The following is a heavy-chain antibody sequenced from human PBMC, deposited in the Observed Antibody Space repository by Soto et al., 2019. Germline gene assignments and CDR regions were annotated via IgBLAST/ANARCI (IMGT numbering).Heavy chain of an antibody. V-gene: IGHV5-10-1*01. Sequence: PGESLKISCKGSGYNFINNWISWVRQMPGKGLEWMGRIDLSDSYTNYNPSFQGHVTISADRSISTAYVQWSSLKASDTAMYYCPRQRRFYYGMDVWGQGTTVTVSS. D-gene: IGHD6-25*01. CDR2: IDLSDSYT. J-gene: IGHJ6*02. CDR3: PRQRRFYYGMDV. CDR1: GYNFINNW.